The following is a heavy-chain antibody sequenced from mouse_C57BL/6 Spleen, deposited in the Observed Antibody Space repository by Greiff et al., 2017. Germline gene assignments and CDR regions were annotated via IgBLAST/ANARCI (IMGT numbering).Heavy chain of an antibody. J-gene: IGHJ2*01. CDR2: IHPNSGST. CDR3: ARLDYSNYVEY. D-gene: IGHD2-5*01. V-gene: IGHV1-64*01. Sequence: QVQLQQPGAELVKPGASVKLSCKASGYTFTSYWMHWVKQRPGQGLEWIGMIHPNSGSTNYNEKFKSKATLTVDKSSSPAYMQLSSLTSEDSAVYYCARLDYSNYVEYWGQGTTLTVAS. CDR1: GYTFTSYW.